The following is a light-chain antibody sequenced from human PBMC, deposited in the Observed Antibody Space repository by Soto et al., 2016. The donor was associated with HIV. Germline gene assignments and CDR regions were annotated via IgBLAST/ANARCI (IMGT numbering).Light chain of an antibody. CDR3: QQGA. V-gene: IGKV1-5*03. J-gene: IGKJ1*01. CDR2: KAS. CDR1: QSINSW. Sequence: DIQMTQSPSTLSASVGDRVTITCRASQSINSWLAWYQQKAGKAPKLLIYKASSLESGVPSRFSGSGSGTEFTLTISSLQPDDFATYYCQQGAFGQGTKVEIK.